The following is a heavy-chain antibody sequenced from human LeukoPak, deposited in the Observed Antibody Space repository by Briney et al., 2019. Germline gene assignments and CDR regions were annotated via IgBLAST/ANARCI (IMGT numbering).Heavy chain of an antibody. CDR3: ARGGSGWLFDP. CDR2: ISYDGSNK. Sequence: GGSLRLSCAASGFTFSSYAMHWVRQAPGKGLEWVAVISYDGSNKYYADSVKGRFTISRDNSKNTLYVQMNSLRTEDTAVYYCARGGSGWLFDPWGQGTLVTVSS. D-gene: IGHD6-19*01. CDR1: GFTFSSYA. V-gene: IGHV3-30-3*01. J-gene: IGHJ5*02.